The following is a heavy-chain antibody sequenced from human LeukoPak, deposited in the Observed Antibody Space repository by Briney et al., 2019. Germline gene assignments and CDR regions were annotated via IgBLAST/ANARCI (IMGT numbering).Heavy chain of an antibody. CDR2: ISSSSSYI. CDR3: ARAKNWVFDY. Sequence: GGSLRLSCAASGFTFSSYSLIWVRQAPGKGLEWVSSISSSSSYIYYADSVKGRFTISRDNAKNSLYLQMNSLRAEDTAVYYCARAKNWVFDYWGQGTLVTVSS. CDR1: GFTFSSYS. J-gene: IGHJ4*02. D-gene: IGHD7-27*01. V-gene: IGHV3-21*01.